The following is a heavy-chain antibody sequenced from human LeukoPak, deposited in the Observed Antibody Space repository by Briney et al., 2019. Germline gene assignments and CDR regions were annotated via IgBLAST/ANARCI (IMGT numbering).Heavy chain of an antibody. J-gene: IGHJ6*03. CDR2: INHSGST. Sequence: PSETLSLTCAVYGGSFSGYYWSWIRQPPGKGLEWIGEINHSGSTNYNPSLKSRVTISVDTSKNQFSLKLSSVTAADTAVYYCARGRSSSSSFSYYYYMDVWGKGTTVTISS. CDR1: GGSFSGYY. CDR3: ARGRSSSSSFSYYYYMDV. D-gene: IGHD6-6*01. V-gene: IGHV4-34*01.